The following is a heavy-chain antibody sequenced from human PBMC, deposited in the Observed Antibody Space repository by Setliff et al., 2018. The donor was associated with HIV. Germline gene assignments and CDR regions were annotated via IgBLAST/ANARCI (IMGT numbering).Heavy chain of an antibody. V-gene: IGHV1-69*10. J-gene: IGHJ4*02. CDR3: ATQTVAVGAPGYFDS. CDR2: IIPVLGMT. Sequence: SVKVSCKASGGTFSSSALSWVRQARGQGPEWLGGIIPVLGMTDYAQNFQGRLTITADTSTSTAYMELLSLRSEDTAIYYCATQTVAVGAPGYFDSWGQGTLVTVSS. D-gene: IGHD2-15*01. CDR1: GGTFSSSA.